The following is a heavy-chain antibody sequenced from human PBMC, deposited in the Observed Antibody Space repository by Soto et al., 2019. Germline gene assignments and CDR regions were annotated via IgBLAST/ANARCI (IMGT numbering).Heavy chain of an antibody. D-gene: IGHD1-7*01. CDR3: ARTGTYRSSFSQYASMDG. CDR1: GGTFDNFI. V-gene: IGHV1-69*16. J-gene: IGHJ6*02. CDR2: IVPMLGTP. Sequence: QVQLVQSGAEVKEPGSSVRVSCKASGGTFDNFIMNWVRQTPGQGLEWMGGIVPMLGTPTYAEKFKGRVTISTTGSTSTMYMEVTIMRSEDTAIYYCARTGTYRSSFSQYASMDGWGQGTTVTASS.